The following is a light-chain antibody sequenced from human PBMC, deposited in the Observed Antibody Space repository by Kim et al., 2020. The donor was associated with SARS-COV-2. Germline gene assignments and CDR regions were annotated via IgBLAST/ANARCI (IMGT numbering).Light chain of an antibody. CDR3: QAWDSSTVV. V-gene: IGLV3-1*01. Sequence: VSPGQTASITCSGDKLGDKYACWYQQKPGQSPVLVIYQDSKRPSGIPERFPGSNSGNTATLTISGTQAMDEADYYCQAWDSSTVVFGGGTQLTVL. CDR2: QDS. J-gene: IGLJ2*01. CDR1: KLGDKY.